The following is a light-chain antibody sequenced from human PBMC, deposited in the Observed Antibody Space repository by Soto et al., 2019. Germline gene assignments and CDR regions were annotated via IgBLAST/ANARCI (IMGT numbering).Light chain of an antibody. CDR3: ETWDSNTWV. V-gene: IGLV4-60*02. J-gene: IGLJ3*02. CDR2: VESSGSY. Sequence: QSVLTQSSSASASLGSSVKLTCTLSSGHSSYIIAWHQQQPGKAPRYLTEVESSGSYNKGSGVPDRFSGSSSGADRYLTISNLQFEDEADYYCETWDSNTWVFGGGTKLTVL. CDR1: SGHSSYI.